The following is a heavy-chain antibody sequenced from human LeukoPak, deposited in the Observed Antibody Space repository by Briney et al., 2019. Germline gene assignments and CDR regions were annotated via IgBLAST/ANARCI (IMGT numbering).Heavy chain of an antibody. CDR1: GFTFDDYT. V-gene: IGHV3-43*01. CDR2: ISWDGGST. CDR3: ARAFPPPAAGFDY. Sequence: GGSLRLSCAASGFTFDDYTMHWVRQAPGKGLEWVSLISWDGGSTYYADSVKGRFTISRDNSKNSLYLQMNSLRAEDTAVYYCARAFPPPAAGFDYWGQGTLVTVSS. J-gene: IGHJ4*02. D-gene: IGHD6-13*01.